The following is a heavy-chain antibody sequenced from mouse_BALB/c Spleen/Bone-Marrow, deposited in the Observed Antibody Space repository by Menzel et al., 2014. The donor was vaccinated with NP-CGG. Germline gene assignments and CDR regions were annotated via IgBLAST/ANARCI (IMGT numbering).Heavy chain of an antibody. CDR2: INPSSGYT. J-gene: IGHJ2*01. D-gene: IGHD2-3*01. CDR1: GYTFTTYT. Sequence: VQLQQSGAEQARPEASVKMSCRASGYTFTTYTIHWVRQRPGQGLEWIGYINPSSGYTNYNQKFKDKATLTADKSSSTVYMQLSILTSEDSAVHYCERKDDGYVLFDYGGKGTPLTLSS. CDR3: ERKDDGYVLFDY. V-gene: IGHV1-4*01.